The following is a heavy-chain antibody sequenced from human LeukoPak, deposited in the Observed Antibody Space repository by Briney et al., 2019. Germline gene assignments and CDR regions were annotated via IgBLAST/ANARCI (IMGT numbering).Heavy chain of an antibody. J-gene: IGHJ3*02. CDR3: ARDRYQLLFGEYFDAFDI. D-gene: IGHD2-2*01. Sequence: PSETLSLTCTVSGGSISSYYWSWIRQPAGKGLEWIGRIYTSGSTNYNPSLKSRVTMSVDTSKNQFSLKLSSVTAADTAVYYCARDRYQLLFGEYFDAFDIWGQGTMVTVSS. CDR1: GGSISSYY. CDR2: IYTSGST. V-gene: IGHV4-4*07.